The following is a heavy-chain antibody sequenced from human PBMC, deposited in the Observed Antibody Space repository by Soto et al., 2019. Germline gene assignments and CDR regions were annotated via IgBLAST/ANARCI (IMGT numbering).Heavy chain of an antibody. CDR2: IDHPGGT. CDR1: GGSLSDYF. CDR3: ARRITLVRGPYQYYAMDV. J-gene: IGHJ6*02. D-gene: IGHD3-10*01. V-gene: IGHV4-34*01. Sequence: PWETLSLTCAAYGGSLSDYFWSWIRQSPGMWLEWIWQIDHPGGTNYNPSLKSRVTISLDTSNNQFSLNLSSVTAADTAVYYCARRITLVRGPYQYYAMDVWGQGTTVTVSS.